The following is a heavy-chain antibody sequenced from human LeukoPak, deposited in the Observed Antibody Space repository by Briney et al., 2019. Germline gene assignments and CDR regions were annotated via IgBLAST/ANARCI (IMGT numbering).Heavy chain of an antibody. J-gene: IGHJ4*02. D-gene: IGHD6-19*01. V-gene: IGHV3-74*01. Sequence: GGSLRLSCAASGFSVSGNWMHGVRQAPGKGLVWVSRINSDGSSTNYADSVRGRFTISRDNAKNTVYLQVNSLRVEDTAVYYCARGSGAYGDFDYWGQGTLVTASS. CDR3: ARGSGAYGDFDY. CDR1: GFSVSGNW. CDR2: INSDGSST.